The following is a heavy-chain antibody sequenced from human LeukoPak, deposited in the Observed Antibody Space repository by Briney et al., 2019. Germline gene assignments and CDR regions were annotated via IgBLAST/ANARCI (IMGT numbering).Heavy chain of an antibody. Sequence: ASVKVSCKASGGTFSSYAISWVRQAPGQGLEWMGRINPIFGTANYAQKFQGRVTITTDESTSTAYMELSSLRSEDTAVYYCARGVQLDYYYYYMDVWGKGTTVTVSS. CDR1: GGTFSSYA. CDR2: INPIFGTA. D-gene: IGHD5-18*01. CDR3: ARGVQLDYYYYYMDV. V-gene: IGHV1-69*05. J-gene: IGHJ6*03.